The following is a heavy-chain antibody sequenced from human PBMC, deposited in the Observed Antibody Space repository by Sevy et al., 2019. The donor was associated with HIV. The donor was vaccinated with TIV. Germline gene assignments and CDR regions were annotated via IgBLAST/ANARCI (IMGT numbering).Heavy chain of an antibody. CDR3: SREITRYSNGWHNDAFDV. CDR1: GFTFGDYA. CDR2: IRRKSYGGTT. D-gene: IGHD6-19*01. V-gene: IGHV3-49*04. Sequence: GGSLRLSCIASGFTFGDYAMSWVRQAPGKGLEWVGFIRRKSYGGTTDYAASVKGRFTISRDDSNNTAYRQMNSLKTEDTAVYYCSREITRYSNGWHNDAFDVWVQGTMVTVSS. J-gene: IGHJ3*01.